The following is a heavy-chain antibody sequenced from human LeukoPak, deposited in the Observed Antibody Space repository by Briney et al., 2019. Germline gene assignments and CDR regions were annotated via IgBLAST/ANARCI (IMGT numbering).Heavy chain of an antibody. V-gene: IGHV4-59*08. D-gene: IGHD1-26*01. CDR1: GVSISGHH. CDR2: FYDSGDF. Sequence: SETLSLTCTVSGVSISGHHWTWIRQPPGTGLEWIGYFYDSGDFNCNPSLKSRVTIFMDMSNNQFSLTMSSLTAADTAMYYCARLLRPGGRKGDAFDIWGQGTMVTVSS. J-gene: IGHJ3*02. CDR3: ARLLRPGGRKGDAFDI.